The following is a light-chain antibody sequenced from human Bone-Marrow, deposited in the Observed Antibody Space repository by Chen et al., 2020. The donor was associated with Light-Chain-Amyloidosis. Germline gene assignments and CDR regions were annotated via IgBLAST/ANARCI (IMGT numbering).Light chain of an antibody. V-gene: IGLV2-14*01. CDR1: SSDVGGYNF. Sequence: QSALTQPASVSGSPGQSITISCPGTSSDVGGYNFVSWYQQHPGKAPKLMIYDVSNRPSGVSNRVSGAKSGNTASLTISVLQAEDEADYYCSSYTSSSTLEFGGGTKLTVL. CDR3: SSYTSSSTLE. CDR2: DVS. J-gene: IGLJ3*02.